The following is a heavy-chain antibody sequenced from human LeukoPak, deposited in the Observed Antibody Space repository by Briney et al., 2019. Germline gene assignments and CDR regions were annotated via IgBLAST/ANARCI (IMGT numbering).Heavy chain of an antibody. D-gene: IGHD6-19*01. CDR1: GFTFSSYA. CDR3: ASSSGWYLSSDY. CDR2: ISGSGGST. Sequence: PGGSLRLSCAASGFTFSSYAMSWVRQAPGKGLEWVSAISGSGGSTYYADSVKGRFTISRDNSKNMLYLQMNSLRAEDTAVYYCASSSGWYLSSDYWGQGTLVTVSS. V-gene: IGHV3-23*01. J-gene: IGHJ4*02.